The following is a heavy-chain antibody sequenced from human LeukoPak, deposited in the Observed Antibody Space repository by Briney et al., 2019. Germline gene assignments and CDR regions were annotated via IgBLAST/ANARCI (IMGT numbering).Heavy chain of an antibody. CDR2: ISYDGSNK. J-gene: IGHJ4*02. CDR3: AKGEWFESWGFDY. D-gene: IGHD3-3*01. Sequence: PGGSLRLSCAASGFNFDIYWMSWVRQAPGKGLEWVAVISYDGSNKFYADSVKGRFTISRDNSKNTVYLQMNSLTTDDTAVYYCAKGEWFESWGFDYWGQGTLVTVSS. V-gene: IGHV3-30*18. CDR1: GFNFDIYW.